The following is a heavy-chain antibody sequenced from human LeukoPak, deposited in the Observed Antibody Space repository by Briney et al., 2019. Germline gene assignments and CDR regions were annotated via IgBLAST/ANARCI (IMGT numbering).Heavy chain of an antibody. Sequence: GGSLRLSCAASGFTFSSYGMHWVRQAPGKGLEWVAVIWYDGSNKYYADSVKGRFTISRDNSKNTLYLQMSSLRAEDTAVYYCARDRDRYDILTGYHYWGQGTLVTVSS. D-gene: IGHD3-9*01. CDR3: ARDRDRYDILTGYHY. V-gene: IGHV3-33*01. CDR1: GFTFSSYG. CDR2: IWYDGSNK. J-gene: IGHJ4*02.